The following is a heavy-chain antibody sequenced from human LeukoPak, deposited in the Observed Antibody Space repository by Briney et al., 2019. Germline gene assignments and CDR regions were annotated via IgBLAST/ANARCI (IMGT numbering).Heavy chain of an antibody. V-gene: IGHV3-23*01. CDR3: AKLYCSGGSCYLP. CDR1: GFTFSSYA. D-gene: IGHD2-15*01. CDR2: ISGSGGST. J-gene: IGHJ4*02. Sequence: GGSLRLSCAASGFTFSSYAMSWVRQAPGKGLEWVSAISGSGGSTYYADSVKGRFTISRDNSKNTLHLQMNSLSAEDTAVYYCAKLYCSGGSCYLPWGQGTLVTVSS.